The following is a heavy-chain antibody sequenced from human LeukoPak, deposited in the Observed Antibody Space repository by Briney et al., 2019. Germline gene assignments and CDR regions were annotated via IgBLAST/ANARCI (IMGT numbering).Heavy chain of an antibody. J-gene: IGHJ4*02. CDR3: ARVYCSGGSCYSIGDY. V-gene: IGHV1-46*01. CDR2: INPSDTTT. Sequence: ASVKVSCKASGYTFTTYYIQWVRQAPGQGLEWVEIINPSDTTTAYARRFQGRVTMTRDTSTSTVYMELSSLTSEDTAFYYCARVYCSGGSCYSIGDYWGQGTLVTVSS. D-gene: IGHD2-15*01. CDR1: GYTFTTYY.